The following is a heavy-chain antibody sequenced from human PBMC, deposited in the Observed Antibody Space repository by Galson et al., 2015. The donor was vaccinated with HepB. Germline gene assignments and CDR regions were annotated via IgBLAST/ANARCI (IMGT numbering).Heavy chain of an antibody. V-gene: IGHV3-23*01. CDR1: GFTFTNYA. J-gene: IGHJ4*02. D-gene: IGHD6-25*01. CDR3: AKTAYFDY. Sequence: SLRLSCAASGFTFTNYAMNWVRQAPGKGLEWVSSISRSDGSTYYADSVKGRFSISRDISKNTLYLQMHSLRAEDTAVYYCAKTAYFDYWGQGTLVIVSS. CDR2: ISRSDGST.